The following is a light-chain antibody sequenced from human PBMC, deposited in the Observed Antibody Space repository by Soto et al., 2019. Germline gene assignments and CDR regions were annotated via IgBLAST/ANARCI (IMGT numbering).Light chain of an antibody. CDR2: EVS. Sequence: QSALTQPASVSGSPGQSISISCTGSSSDVGGYNYVSWYQQHPGKAPKLWIYEVSDRPPGVSDRFSGSKSGNTASLTISRPQSEDEADYYCNSYTAMNPRVFGTGTKLTVL. CDR3: NSYTAMNPRV. V-gene: IGLV2-14*01. CDR1: SSDVGGYNY. J-gene: IGLJ1*01.